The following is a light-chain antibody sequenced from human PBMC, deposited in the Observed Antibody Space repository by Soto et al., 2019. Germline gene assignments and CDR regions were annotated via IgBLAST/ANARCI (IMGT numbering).Light chain of an antibody. J-gene: IGLJ2*01. CDR2: EVS. V-gene: IGLV2-8*01. CDR3: SSYAGSNNLV. Sequence: QSALTQPPSASGSPGQSVTISCTGTSSDVGNYNYVSWYQQHPRKAPKLMIYEVSKRPSGVPDRFSGSKSGNTASLTVSGLQAEDEADYYCSSYAGSNNLVFGGGTKLTVL. CDR1: SSDVGNYNY.